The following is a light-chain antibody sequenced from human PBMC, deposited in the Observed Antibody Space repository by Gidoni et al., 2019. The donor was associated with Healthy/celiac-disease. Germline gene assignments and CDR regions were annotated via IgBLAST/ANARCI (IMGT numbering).Light chain of an antibody. CDR3: SSYTSSVYV. J-gene: IGLJ1*01. V-gene: IGLV2-14*01. Sequence: GVSNRFSGSKSGNTASLTISGLQAEDEADYYCSSYTSSVYVFGTGTKVTVL.